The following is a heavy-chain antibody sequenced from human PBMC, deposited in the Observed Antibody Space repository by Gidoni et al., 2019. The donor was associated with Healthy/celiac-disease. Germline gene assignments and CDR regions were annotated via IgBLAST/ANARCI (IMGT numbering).Heavy chain of an antibody. Sequence: QVQLQASGPGLVKPSETLSLTCTVSGGSISTYYWSWIRQPPGKGLEWIGYIYYSGSTNYNPSLKSRVTISVDTSKNQFSLKLSSVTAADTAVYYCASSGYSFPFGYWGQGTLVTVSS. V-gene: IGHV4-59*01. CDR1: GGSISTYY. J-gene: IGHJ4*02. CDR3: ASSGYSFPFGY. D-gene: IGHD3-22*01. CDR2: IYYSGST.